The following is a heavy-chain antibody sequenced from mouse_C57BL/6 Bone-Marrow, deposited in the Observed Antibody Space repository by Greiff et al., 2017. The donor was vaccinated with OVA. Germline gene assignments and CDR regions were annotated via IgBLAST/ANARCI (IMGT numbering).Heavy chain of an antibody. V-gene: IGHV1-81*01. CDR2: IYPRSGNT. CDR1: GYTFTSYG. J-gene: IGHJ4*01. Sequence: QVQLQQSGAELARPGASVKLSCKASGYTFTSYGISWVKQRTGQGLEWIGKIYPRSGNTYYNEKFKGKATLTADKSSSTAYMELRSLTSEDSSVYFCARDEEDYAMDYWGQGTSVTVSS. CDR3: ARDEEDYAMDY.